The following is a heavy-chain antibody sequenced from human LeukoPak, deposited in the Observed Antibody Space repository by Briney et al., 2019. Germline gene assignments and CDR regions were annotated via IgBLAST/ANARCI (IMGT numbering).Heavy chain of an antibody. J-gene: IGHJ4*02. CDR1: GGSISTYY. V-gene: IGHV4-59*01. CDR2: VYNSGST. D-gene: IGHD3-9*01. CDR3: AGDNPPYYDIFDY. Sequence: SETLSLTCTVSGGSISTYYWSWIRQPPGKGLEWIGYVYNSGSTNYNPSLKGRITISEDASKNQFSLKLSSVTAADTAVYYCAGDNPPYYDIFDYWGQGTLVTVSS.